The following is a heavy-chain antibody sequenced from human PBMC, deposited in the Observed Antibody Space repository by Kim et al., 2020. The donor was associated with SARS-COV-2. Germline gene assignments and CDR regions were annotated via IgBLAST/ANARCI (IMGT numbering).Heavy chain of an antibody. Sequence: SETLSLTCTVSGGSISSYYWSWIRQPPGKGLEWIGYIYYSGSTNYNPSLKGRVTISVDTSKNQFSLKLSSVTTADTAIYYCARDRVGNIGFDIWGQGTMV. J-gene: IGHJ3*02. D-gene: IGHD2-15*01. CDR1: GGSISSYY. V-gene: IGHV4-59*01. CDR2: IYYSGST. CDR3: ARDRVGNIGFDI.